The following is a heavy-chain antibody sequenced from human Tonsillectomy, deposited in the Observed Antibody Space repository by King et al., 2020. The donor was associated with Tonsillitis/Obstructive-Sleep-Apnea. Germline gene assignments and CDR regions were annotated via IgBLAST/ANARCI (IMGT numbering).Heavy chain of an antibody. Sequence: VQLVESGGGLVQPGGSLKLSCAASGFTFSDSAIHWVRQASGKGPEWVGRIRDKANTYATAYAASVKGRFTIYRDDSKNTAYLQMNSLNTEDTALYYRNSPLYYYGSAYHNLDYWGQGPLVTVSS. J-gene: IGHJ4*02. D-gene: IGHD3-22*01. CDR2: IRDKANTYAT. CDR1: GFTFSDSA. CDR3: NSPLYYYGSAYHNLDY. V-gene: IGHV3-73*01.